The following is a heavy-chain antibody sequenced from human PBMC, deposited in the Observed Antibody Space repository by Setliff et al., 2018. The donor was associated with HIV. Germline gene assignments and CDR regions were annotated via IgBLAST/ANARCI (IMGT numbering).Heavy chain of an antibody. Sequence: SETLSLTCAVSGYSISSGYYWGWIRQPPGKGLEWIGSIYHSGSTYDSPSLKSRVTISVDTSKNQFSLKVNSVTATDTALYFCARMSISASVYFDYWGQGTLVTVSS. J-gene: IGHJ4*02. CDR2: IYHSGST. D-gene: IGHD2-2*01. V-gene: IGHV4-38-2*01. CDR3: ARMSISASVYFDY. CDR1: GYSISSGYY.